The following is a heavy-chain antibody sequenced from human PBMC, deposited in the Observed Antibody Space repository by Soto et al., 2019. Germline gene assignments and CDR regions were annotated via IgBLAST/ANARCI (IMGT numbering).Heavy chain of an antibody. CDR1: GYTFFTYD. V-gene: IGHV1-18*01. Sequence: QVHLVQSGVEVKTPGASVKVSCQASGYTFFTYDISWVRQAPGQGLAWRGGISTYSGDTKYAQKFQGRVTMTTDTSTTTAYLELRSLRSDDTAVYYCARHHGPATSENWFDPWGQGTLVTVSS. D-gene: IGHD4-17*01. CDR2: ISTYSGDT. J-gene: IGHJ5*02. CDR3: ARHHGPATSENWFDP.